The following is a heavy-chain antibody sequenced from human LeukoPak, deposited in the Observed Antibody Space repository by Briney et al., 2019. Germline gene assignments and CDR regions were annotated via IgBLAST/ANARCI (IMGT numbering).Heavy chain of an antibody. J-gene: IGHJ4*02. CDR1: GFTFGDYA. Sequence: GGSLRLSCTASGFTFGDYAMSWFRQAPGKGLEWVGFIRSKAYGGTTEYAASVKGRFTISRDDSKSIAYLQMNSLKTEDTAVYYCTRDFGVGATISDYWGQGTLVTVSS. D-gene: IGHD1-26*01. CDR3: TRDFGVGATISDY. CDR2: IRSKAYGGTT. V-gene: IGHV3-49*03.